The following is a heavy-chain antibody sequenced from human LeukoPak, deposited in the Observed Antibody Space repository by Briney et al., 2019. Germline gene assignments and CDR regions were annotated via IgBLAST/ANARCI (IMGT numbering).Heavy chain of an antibody. CDR1: GLTFSNYA. D-gene: IGHD2-2*01. J-gene: IGHJ5*02. V-gene: IGHV3-23*01. Sequence: GGSLRLSCAASGLTFSNYATSWVRQAPGKGLEWVSAVSGNGGTTYYADSVKGRFTISRDNSKNTLYLQMNSLRIDDTAVYYCARGYCTNTSCYFAWFDPWGQGTLVTVSS. CDR3: ARGYCTNTSCYFAWFDP. CDR2: VSGNGGTT.